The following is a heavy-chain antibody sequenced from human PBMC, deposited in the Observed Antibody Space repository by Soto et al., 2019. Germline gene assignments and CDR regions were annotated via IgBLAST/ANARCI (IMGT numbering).Heavy chain of an antibody. Sequence: QVQLVQSGAEVKKPGSSVKVSCKASGGTFSSYAISWVRQAPGQGLEWMGGIIPIFGTANYAQKFQGRVTSTADESTSTAYRELGSLRSEETAVYDCARRNSGSSLKGGMDVWGQGTTVTVSS. CDR1: GGTFSSYA. D-gene: IGHD1-26*01. CDR3: ARRNSGSSLKGGMDV. V-gene: IGHV1-69*01. CDR2: IIPIFGTA. J-gene: IGHJ6*02.